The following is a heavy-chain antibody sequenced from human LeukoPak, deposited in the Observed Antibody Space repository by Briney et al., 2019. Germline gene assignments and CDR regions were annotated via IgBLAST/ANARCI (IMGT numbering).Heavy chain of an antibody. V-gene: IGHV1-2*06. CDR2: INPKSGGT. CDR1: GYTFTGYY. J-gene: IGHJ4*02. Sequence: ASVKVPCKASGYTFTGYYMHWVRQAPGQGLEWMGRINPKSGGTNYAQKFQGRVTMTRDTSISTAYMELSRLTSDDTAVYYCARASSGWYDIDSWGQGTLVTVSS. CDR3: ARASSGWYDIDS. D-gene: IGHD6-19*01.